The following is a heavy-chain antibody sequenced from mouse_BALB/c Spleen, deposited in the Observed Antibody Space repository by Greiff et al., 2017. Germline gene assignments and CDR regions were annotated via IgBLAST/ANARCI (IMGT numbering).Heavy chain of an antibody. CDR2: IYPGNSDT. J-gene: IGHJ3*01. V-gene: IGHV1-5*01. Sequence: VQLQQSGTVLARPGASVKMSCKASGYSFTSYWMHWVKQRPGQGLEWIGAIYPGNSDTSYNQKFKGKAKLTAVTSASTAYMELSSLTNEDSAVYYCTRGDYYGSRSWFAYWGQGTLVTVSA. CDR1: GYSFTSYW. CDR3: TRGDYYGSRSWFAY. D-gene: IGHD1-1*01.